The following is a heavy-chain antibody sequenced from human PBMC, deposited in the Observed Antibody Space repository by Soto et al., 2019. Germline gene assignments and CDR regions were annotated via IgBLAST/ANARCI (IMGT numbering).Heavy chain of an antibody. CDR3: ATRITVFGLLIPPFDP. CDR2: INHTGGT. J-gene: IGHJ5*02. V-gene: IGHV4-34*01. Sequence: SETLSLTCAVHGGPVNGYYWNWIRQPPGKGLEWIGEINHTGGTHYNPSLKSRVTMSVDTSKNQFSLRLSSVTAAETAIYYCATRITVFGLLIPPFDPWGQGTQVTVSS. CDR1: GGPVNGYY. D-gene: IGHD3-3*01.